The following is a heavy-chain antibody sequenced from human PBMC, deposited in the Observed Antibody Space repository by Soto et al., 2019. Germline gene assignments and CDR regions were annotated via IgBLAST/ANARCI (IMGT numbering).Heavy chain of an antibody. J-gene: IGHJ2*01. V-gene: IGHV4-30-4*01. Sequence: QVQLQESGPGLVKPSETLSLTCTVSGGSISGGVHSWSWIRQPPGKGLEWIGHFFDSGSTYYNPSLKSRLTISADTSKTQSSLRLSSVTAADTAVYYCAREIMPLTNDWYFDLWGRGTLVTVSS. CDR2: FFDSGST. CDR3: AREIMPLTNDWYFDL. CDR1: GGSISGGVHS. D-gene: IGHD2-8*01.